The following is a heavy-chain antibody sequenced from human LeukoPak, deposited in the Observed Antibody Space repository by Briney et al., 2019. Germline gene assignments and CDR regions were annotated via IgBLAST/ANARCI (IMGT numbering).Heavy chain of an antibody. CDR1: GFTFSSYA. CDR3: ARVNTLYSSSWYYYYYGMDV. CDR2: ISYDGSNK. D-gene: IGHD6-13*01. J-gene: IGHJ6*02. V-gene: IGHV3-30*04. Sequence: GGSLRLSCAASGFTFSSYAMHWVRQAPGKGLEWVAVISYDGSNKYYADSVKGRFTISRDNSKNTLYLQMNSLRAEDTAVYYCARVNTLYSSSWYYYYYGMDVWGQGTTVTVSS.